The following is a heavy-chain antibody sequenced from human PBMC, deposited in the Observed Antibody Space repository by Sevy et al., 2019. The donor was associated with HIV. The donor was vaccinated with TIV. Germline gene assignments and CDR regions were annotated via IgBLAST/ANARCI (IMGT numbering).Heavy chain of an antibody. J-gene: IGHJ4*02. Sequence: GGSLRLSCAASGFMFSSYEMNWVRQASGKGLEWVLYISSSGSTIYYADSVRGRFTISRDNAKNSLYLQMNSLRADDTAVYYCARDLPPSATTVAHFDYWGQGTLVTVSS. CDR2: ISSSGSTI. CDR1: GFMFSSYE. D-gene: IGHD4-17*01. CDR3: ARDLPPSATTVAHFDY. V-gene: IGHV3-48*03.